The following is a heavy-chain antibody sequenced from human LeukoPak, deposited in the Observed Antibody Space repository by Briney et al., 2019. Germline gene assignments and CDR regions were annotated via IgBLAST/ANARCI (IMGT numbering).Heavy chain of an antibody. CDR2: ISYDGSNK. D-gene: IGHD2-21*01. J-gene: IGHJ5*02. Sequence: GGSLRLSCAASGFTFSSYAMHWVRQAPGKGLEWVAVISYDGSNKYYADSVKGRFTISRDNSKNTLYLQMSSLRADDTAVYYCAKSVDQRRNCFDPWGQGTLVIVST. V-gene: IGHV3-30-3*02. CDR3: AKSVDQRRNCFDP. CDR1: GFTFSSYA.